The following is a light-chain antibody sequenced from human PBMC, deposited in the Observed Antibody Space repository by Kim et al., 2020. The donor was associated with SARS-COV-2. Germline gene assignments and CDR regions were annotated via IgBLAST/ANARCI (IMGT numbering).Light chain of an antibody. V-gene: IGKV3-15*01. CDR2: GAF. Sequence: SVSPGGSATLSCRASQSVSSNLAWYQQKPGQAPRLLIYGAFTRATGIPARFSGSGSGTEFTLTISSLQSEDFAVYYCQQYNNWPNTFGQGTKLEI. CDR3: QQYNNWPNT. CDR1: QSVSSN. J-gene: IGKJ2*01.